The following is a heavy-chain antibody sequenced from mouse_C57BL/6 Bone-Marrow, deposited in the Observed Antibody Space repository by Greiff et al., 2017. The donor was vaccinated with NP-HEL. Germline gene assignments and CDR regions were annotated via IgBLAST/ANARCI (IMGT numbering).Heavy chain of an antibody. J-gene: IGHJ1*03. Sequence: DVHLVESGEGLVKPGGSLKLSCAASGFTFSSYAMSWVRQTPEKRLEWVAYISSGGDYIYYADTVKGRFTISRDNARNTLYLQMSSLKSEDTAMYYCTRDRYGNYPYWYFDVWGTGTTVTVSS. V-gene: IGHV5-9-1*02. CDR1: GFTFSSYA. D-gene: IGHD2-10*02. CDR2: ISSGGDYI. CDR3: TRDRYGNYPYWYFDV.